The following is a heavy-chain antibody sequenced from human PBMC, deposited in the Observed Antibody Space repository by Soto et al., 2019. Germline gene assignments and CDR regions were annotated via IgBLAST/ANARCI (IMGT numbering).Heavy chain of an antibody. CDR1: GFTFSSYA. D-gene: IGHD3-3*01. J-gene: IGHJ5*02. Sequence: GGSLRLSCAASGFTFSSYAMSWVRQAPGKGLEWVSAISGSGGSTYYADSVKGRFTISRDNSKNTLYLQMTSLRAEDTAVYYCAKDRGPDFWSGYPTNWFDPWGQGTLVTVSS. CDR3: AKDRGPDFWSGYPTNWFDP. CDR2: ISGSGGST. V-gene: IGHV3-23*01.